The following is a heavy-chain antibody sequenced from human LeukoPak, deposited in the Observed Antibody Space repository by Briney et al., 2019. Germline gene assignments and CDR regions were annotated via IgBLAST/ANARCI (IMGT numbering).Heavy chain of an antibody. J-gene: IGHJ4*02. CDR2: INLYLGIA. Sequence: GASVKVSGKASGCTFSSYSISWVRQAPGQGLEWMGRINLYLGIANYAQRFQDRVKITADSSTSPAYMELSSLPSEDTDVAYRASPTTAVRTDYWGQGTPVNDAS. CDR1: GCTFSSYS. V-gene: IGHV1-69*02. CDR3: ASPTTAVRTDY. D-gene: IGHD1-1*01.